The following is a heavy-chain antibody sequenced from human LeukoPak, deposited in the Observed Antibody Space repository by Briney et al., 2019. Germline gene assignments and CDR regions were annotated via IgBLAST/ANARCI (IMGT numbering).Heavy chain of an antibody. CDR2: ISGSSSYI. D-gene: IGHD3-22*01. Sequence: GGSLRLSCAASGFTFSSYGMHWVRQAPGKGLEWVSSISGSSSYIYYADSVKGRFTISRDNAKNSLFLQMNSLRAEDTAVYYCARAARTYDSSGYYYIYFQHWGQGTLVSVSS. CDR1: GFTFSSYG. V-gene: IGHV3-21*01. J-gene: IGHJ1*01. CDR3: ARAARTYDSSGYYYIYFQH.